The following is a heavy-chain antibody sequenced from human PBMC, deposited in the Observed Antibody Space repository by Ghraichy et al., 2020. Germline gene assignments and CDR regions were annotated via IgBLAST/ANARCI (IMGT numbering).Heavy chain of an antibody. J-gene: IGHJ6*02. V-gene: IGHV1-18*04. CDR3: VRSKDPKTAYYYGMDV. Sequence: ASVKVSCKASGYTFTSYGISWVRQAPGQGLEWMGWISAYNGNTNYAQKLQGRVTMTTDTSTSTAYMELRSLRSDDTAVYYCVRSKDPKTAYYYGMDVWGQGTTVTVSS. CDR2: ISAYNGNT. CDR1: GYTFTSYG.